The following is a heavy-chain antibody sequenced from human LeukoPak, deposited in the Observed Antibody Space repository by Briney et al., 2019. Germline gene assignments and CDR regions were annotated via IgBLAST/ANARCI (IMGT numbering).Heavy chain of an antibody. Sequence: ASAKVSCKASGYTFTSYGISWVRQAPGQGLEWMGWISAYNGNTNYAQKLQGRVTMTTDASTSTAYMELRSLRSDDTAVYYCARAYCSSTSCYLWFDPWGQGTLVTVSS. CDR3: ARAYCSSTSCYLWFDP. J-gene: IGHJ5*02. CDR1: GYTFTSYG. V-gene: IGHV1-18*01. D-gene: IGHD2-2*01. CDR2: ISAYNGNT.